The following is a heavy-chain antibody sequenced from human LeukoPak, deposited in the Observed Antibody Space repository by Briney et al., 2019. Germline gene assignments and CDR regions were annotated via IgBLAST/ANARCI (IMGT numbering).Heavy chain of an antibody. J-gene: IGHJ4*02. Sequence: SQTLSLTCTVSGGSISSGGYYWSWIRQPPGKGLEWIGYIYHSGSTYYNPSLKSRVTISVDRSKNQFSLKLSSVTAADTAVYYCARDPRYDILTGSFDCWGQGTLVTVSS. CDR3: ARDPRYDILTGSFDC. CDR1: GGSISSGGYY. D-gene: IGHD3-9*01. CDR2: IYHSGST. V-gene: IGHV4-30-2*01.